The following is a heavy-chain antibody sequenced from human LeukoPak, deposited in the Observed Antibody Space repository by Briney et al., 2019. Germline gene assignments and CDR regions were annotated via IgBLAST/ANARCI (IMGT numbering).Heavy chain of an antibody. V-gene: IGHV4-31*03. CDR1: GGSISSGGYY. J-gene: IGHJ4*02. D-gene: IGHD2-2*01. Sequence: SETLSLTCTVSGGSISSGGYYWSWIRQHPGKGLEWIGYIYYSGSIYYNPSLKSRVTISVDTSKNQFSLKLSSVTAADTAVYYCARGNQLPSNWDYWGQGTLVTVSS. CDR2: IYYSGSI. CDR3: ARGNQLPSNWDY.